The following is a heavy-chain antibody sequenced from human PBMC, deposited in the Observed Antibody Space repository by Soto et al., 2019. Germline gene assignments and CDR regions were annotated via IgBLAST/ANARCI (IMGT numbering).Heavy chain of an antibody. D-gene: IGHD3-3*01. CDR2: ISYDGGNK. J-gene: IGHJ4*02. CDR1: NFVFSVYA. CDR3: ARDKDQYDFWGGTLDS. V-gene: IGHV3-30-3*01. Sequence: QLVESGGGVVQPERSLKLSCTASNFVFSVYALHWVRQAPGKGLEWVALISYDGGNKYYADSVKGRFTICRDNSKNTLYLQMNSLRREDTAVYYCARDKDQYDFWGGTLDSWGQGTLVSVSS.